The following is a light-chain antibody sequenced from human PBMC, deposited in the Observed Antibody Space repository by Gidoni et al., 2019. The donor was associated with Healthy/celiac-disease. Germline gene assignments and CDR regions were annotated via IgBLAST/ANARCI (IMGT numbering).Light chain of an antibody. CDR3: QQYGSSSWT. CDR2: GAS. J-gene: IGKJ1*01. CDR1: QSVSSSY. Sequence: EIVLTQSPGPLSLSPGERATLSCRASQSVSSSYLAWYQQKPGQAPRPLIYGASSRATGIPDRFSGSGSGTDFTLTISRLEPEDFAVYYCQQYGSSSWTFGQGTKVEIK. V-gene: IGKV3-20*01.